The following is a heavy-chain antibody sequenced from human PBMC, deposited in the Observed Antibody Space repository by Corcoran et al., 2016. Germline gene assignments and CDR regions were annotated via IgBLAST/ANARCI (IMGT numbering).Heavy chain of an antibody. CDR1: GGSISSSSYY. V-gene: IGHV4-39*07. CDR2: IYYSGST. CDR3: ARDYGSGSYYKYFDY. J-gene: IGHJ4*02. D-gene: IGHD3-10*01. Sequence: QLQLQESGPGLVKPSETLSLTCTVSGGSISSSSYYWGWIRQPPGKGLEWIGSIYYSGSTYYNPSLKSRVTISVDTSKNQFSLKLSSVTAADTAVYYCARDYGSGSYYKYFDYWGQGTLVTVSS.